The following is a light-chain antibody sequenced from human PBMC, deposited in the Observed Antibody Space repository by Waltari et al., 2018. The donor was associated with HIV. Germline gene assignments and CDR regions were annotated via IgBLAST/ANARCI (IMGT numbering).Light chain of an antibody. V-gene: IGLV7-46*01. CDR2: DTS. CDR3: LLSYSDTRGGV. Sequence: QAVVTQEPSLTVSPGGTVTPTCGSNTGAVTSGHYPYWFQQKPGQAPRTLIYDTSNKHSWTPARFSGSLLGGKAALTLSGAQPEDEAEYYCLLSYSDTRGGVFGGGTKLTVL. CDR1: TGAVTSGHY. J-gene: IGLJ3*02.